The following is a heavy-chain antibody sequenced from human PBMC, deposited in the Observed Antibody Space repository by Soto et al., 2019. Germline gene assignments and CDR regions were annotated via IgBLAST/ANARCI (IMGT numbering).Heavy chain of an antibody. CDR2: IIPIFGTA. V-gene: IGHV1-69*06. CDR3: AGGGYYYYGMDV. CDR1: GGTFSSYA. J-gene: IGHJ6*02. D-gene: IGHD1-26*01. Sequence: QVQLVQSGAEVKKPGSSVKVSCKASGGTFSSYAISWVRQAPGQGLEWMGGIIPIFGTANYAQKFQGRVTITADKSTSTAYIELSSLSAEDTAVYYCAGGGYYYYGMDVWGQGTTVTVSS.